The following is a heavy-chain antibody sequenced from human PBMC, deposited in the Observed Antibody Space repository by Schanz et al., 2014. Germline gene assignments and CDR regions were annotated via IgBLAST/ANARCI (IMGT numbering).Heavy chain of an antibody. V-gene: IGHV4-34*02. CDR1: DGSITDYY. CDR3: ARGRVIYDFWSGYFAS. J-gene: IGHJ4*02. D-gene: IGHD3-3*01. CDR2: VTHSGRT. Sequence: QVQLLQWGAGLLKASETLSLTCGVYDGSITDYYWSWIRQSPGKGLEWIGEVTHSGRTTYNPSLQSRVTMSVDTSKNHFSLKLSSMTAADTAVYFCARGRVIYDFWSGYFASWGQATLVTVSS.